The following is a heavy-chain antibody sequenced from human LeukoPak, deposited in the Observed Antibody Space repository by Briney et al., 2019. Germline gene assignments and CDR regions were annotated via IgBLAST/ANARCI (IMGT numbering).Heavy chain of an antibody. D-gene: IGHD3-3*01. CDR3: ARGIYYDFWSGYYNY. CDR1: GGSFSGYY. Sequence: PSETLSLTCAVYGGSFSGYYWSWIRQPPGKGLEWIGEINHSGSTNYNPSLKSRVTISVATSKNQFSLRLSSVTAADTAVYYCARGIYYDFWSGYYNYWGQGTLVTVSS. CDR2: INHSGST. V-gene: IGHV4-34*01. J-gene: IGHJ4*02.